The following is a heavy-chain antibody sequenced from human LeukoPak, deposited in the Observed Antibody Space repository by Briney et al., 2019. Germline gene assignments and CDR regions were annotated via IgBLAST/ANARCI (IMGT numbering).Heavy chain of an antibody. D-gene: IGHD3-22*01. V-gene: IGHV4-31*03. Sequence: PSETLSLTCSVSGGSISSGGYYWSWLRQHPGKGLEWIGHIYYRGSTYYNPSLKSRVTISVDTSKNQFSLKLSSVTAADTAVYYCATFTAAGNYYDSSGYSNFYYWGQGTLVTVSS. J-gene: IGHJ4*02. CDR2: IYYRGST. CDR3: ATFTAAGNYYDSSGYSNFYY. CDR1: GGSISSGGYY.